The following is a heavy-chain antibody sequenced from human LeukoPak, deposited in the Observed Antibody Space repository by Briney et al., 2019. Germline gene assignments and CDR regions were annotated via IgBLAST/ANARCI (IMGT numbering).Heavy chain of an antibody. CDR2: TSIYNGKT. V-gene: IGHV1-18*01. Sequence: ASVKVSCKASGYRFTAYGIGWVRQAPGHGLEWVGWTSIYNGKTYYTQRFQDRVSMTTDTSTSTRYMELRSLRSDDTAVYYCARVCHIVVVTAEGGWFDPWGQGTLVTVSS. J-gene: IGHJ5*02. CDR1: GYRFTAYG. D-gene: IGHD2-21*02. CDR3: ARVCHIVVVTAEGGWFDP.